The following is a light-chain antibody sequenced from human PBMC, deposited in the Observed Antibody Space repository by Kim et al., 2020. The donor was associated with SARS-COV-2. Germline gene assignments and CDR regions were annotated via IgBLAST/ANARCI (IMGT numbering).Light chain of an antibody. Sequence: KTVTIACPRSSGSIASNFVQWYQHRPGSSPTTVIYENNQRPSEVPNRFSGSIDSSSNSASLTISGLKTEDEADYYCQSYYSGNWVFGGGTKVTVL. CDR2: ENN. CDR3: QSYYSGNWV. J-gene: IGLJ3*02. CDR1: SGSIASNF. V-gene: IGLV6-57*01.